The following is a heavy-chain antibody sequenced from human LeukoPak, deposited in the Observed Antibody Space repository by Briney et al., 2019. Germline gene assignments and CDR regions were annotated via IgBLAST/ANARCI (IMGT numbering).Heavy chain of an antibody. V-gene: IGHV5-51*01. CDR1: GYSFTTYW. CDR3: ARREAVAGTKDFLDY. CDR2: IYPGDSDT. D-gene: IGHD6-19*01. J-gene: IGHJ4*02. Sequence: GESLKISCKGSGYSFTTYWIGWVRQMPGKGLEWVGIIYPGDSDTRYSPSFQGQVTISADKSISTAYLQWSSLKASDTAIYYCARREAVAGTKDFLDYWGQGTLVTVSS.